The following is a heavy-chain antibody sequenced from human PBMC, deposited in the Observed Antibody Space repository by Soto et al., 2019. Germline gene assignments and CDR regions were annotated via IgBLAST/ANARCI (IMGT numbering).Heavy chain of an antibody. Sequence: GGSLRLSCAASGFTFSSYSMNWVRQAPGKGLEWVASISSSSSYKYYADSVKGRFTISRDNAENSLYLQMNSLRAEDTAVYYCARSPTRSIAVAGFRSADAFDIWGQGTMVTVSS. CDR2: ISSSSSYK. CDR3: ARSPTRSIAVAGFRSADAFDI. CDR1: GFTFSSYS. J-gene: IGHJ3*02. D-gene: IGHD6-19*01. V-gene: IGHV3-21*01.